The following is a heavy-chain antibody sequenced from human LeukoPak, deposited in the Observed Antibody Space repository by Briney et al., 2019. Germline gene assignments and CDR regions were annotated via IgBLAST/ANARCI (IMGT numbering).Heavy chain of an antibody. CDR1: EYTFTGYY. CDR3: ARDTVPAAIVNWFDP. D-gene: IGHD2-2*01. Sequence: AXXKVSCKASEYTFTGYYMHWVRQAHGQGIEWMGRINPNSGGTNYAQKFQGRVTMTRDTSISTAYMELSRLRSDDTAVYYCARDTVPAAIVNWFDPWGQGTLVTVSS. V-gene: IGHV1-2*06. CDR2: INPNSGGT. J-gene: IGHJ5*02.